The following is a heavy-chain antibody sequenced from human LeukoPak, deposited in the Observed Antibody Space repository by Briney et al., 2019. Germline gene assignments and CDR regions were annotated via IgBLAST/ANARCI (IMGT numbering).Heavy chain of an antibody. J-gene: IGHJ4*02. V-gene: IGHV4-59*11. CDR1: AGSISSHY. CDR3: ARSGGYCFDL. CDR2: FYYSGST. Sequence: PSETLSLTCTVSAGSISSHYWSWIRQPPGKGLESIGYFYYSGSTNYNPSLKSRVTISIDTSKNQFSLKLTSVSAADTAVYYCARSGGYCFDLWGQGTLVTVSS. D-gene: IGHD1-26*01.